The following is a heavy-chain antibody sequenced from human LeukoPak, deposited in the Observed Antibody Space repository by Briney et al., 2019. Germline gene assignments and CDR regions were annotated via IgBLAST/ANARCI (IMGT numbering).Heavy chain of an antibody. D-gene: IGHD1-26*01. CDR1: GFSFNSYS. J-gene: IGHJ6*02. CDR3: AREEVGIGYSYYAGMDV. Sequence: GGSLRLSCAVSGFSFNSYSMHWVRQAPGKGLEWVAIISDDEGSKDYTDSVKGRFTISRDNAKDTLFLQMDSLRVEDTALYYCAREEVGIGYSYYAGMDVWGQGTTVTVSS. CDR2: ISDDEGSK. V-gene: IGHV3-30-3*01.